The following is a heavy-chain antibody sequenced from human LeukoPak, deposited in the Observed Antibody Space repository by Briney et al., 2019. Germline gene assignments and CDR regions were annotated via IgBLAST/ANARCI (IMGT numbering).Heavy chain of an antibody. V-gene: IGHV3-48*01. D-gene: IGHD2-2*01. CDR2: ISSSSSTI. J-gene: IGHJ4*02. CDR1: GLTFSSYS. CDR3: ARGRNRNYCSSTGCYQVRDY. Sequence: GGSLRLSCAASGLTFSSYSMNWVRQAPGKGLECVSYISSSSSTIYYADCVKGRFTISRDNAKNSLYLQMNSLRAQDTAVYYCARGRNRNYCSSTGCYQVRDYWGQGTLVAVSS.